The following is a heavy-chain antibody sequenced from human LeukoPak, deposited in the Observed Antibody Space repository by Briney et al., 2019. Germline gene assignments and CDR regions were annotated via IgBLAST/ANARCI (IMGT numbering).Heavy chain of an antibody. J-gene: IGHJ4*02. D-gene: IGHD3-22*01. CDR3: ARDRYYDSSGYYRPFDY. V-gene: IGHV3-48*01. CDR2: ISSSSSTI. Sequence: GGSLRLSCAASGFTFSGYSMNWVRQAPGEGLEWVSYISSSSSTIYYADSVKGRFTISRDNAKNSLYLQMNSLRAEDTAVYYCARDRYYDSSGYYRPFDYWGQGTLVTVSS. CDR1: GFTFSGYS.